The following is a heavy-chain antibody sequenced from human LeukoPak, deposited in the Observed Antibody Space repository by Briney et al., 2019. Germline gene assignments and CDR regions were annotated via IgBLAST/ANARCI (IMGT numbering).Heavy chain of an antibody. D-gene: IGHD3-10*01. CDR2: IYSYGSST. V-gene: IGHV3-74*01. J-gene: IGHJ4*02. CDR1: GFTFSSYW. CDR3: ARDRSSLGLWFGELRN. Sequence: PGGSLRLSCAASGFTFSSYWMHWVRQAPGKRLVWVSRIYSYGSSTNYADSVKGRFTISRDNAKNTLYLQMNSLRAEDTAVYYCARDRSSLGLWFGELRNWGQGTLVTVSS.